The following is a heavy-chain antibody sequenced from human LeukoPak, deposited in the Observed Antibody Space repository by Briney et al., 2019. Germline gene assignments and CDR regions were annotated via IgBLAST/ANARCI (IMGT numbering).Heavy chain of an antibody. CDR2: INWNGGST. CDR3: VRGLISAAGTFDY. Sequence: GGSLRLSCAASGFTFDDYGMSWVRQAPGKGLEWVSGINWNGGSTGYADSVKGRFTISRDNSKNTLYLQMNSLRAEDTAVYYCVRGLISAAGTFDYWGQGTLVTVSS. CDR1: GFTFDDYG. V-gene: IGHV3-20*04. D-gene: IGHD6-13*01. J-gene: IGHJ4*02.